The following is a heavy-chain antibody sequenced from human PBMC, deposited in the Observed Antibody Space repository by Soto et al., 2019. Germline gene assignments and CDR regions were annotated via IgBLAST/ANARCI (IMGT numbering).Heavy chain of an antibody. Sequence: ASVKVSCKTSGYTFTSYGISWVRQAPGQGLEWMGWISAYNGNTNYAQKFQGRVTITADASTSTAYMELSSLRSEDTAVYYCARFRLVGESYHLYYCGRDVWGKGPPVTVS. V-gene: IGHV1-18*04. CDR3: ARFRLVGESYHLYYCGRDV. J-gene: IGHJ6*04. CDR2: ISAYNGNT. D-gene: IGHD3-16*01. CDR1: GYTFTSYG.